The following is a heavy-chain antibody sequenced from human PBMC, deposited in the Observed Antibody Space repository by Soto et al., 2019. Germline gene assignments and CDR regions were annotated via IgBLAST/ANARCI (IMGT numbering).Heavy chain of an antibody. J-gene: IGHJ6*03. CDR3: ARGQYYDYIWGSYGSDMDV. V-gene: IGHV1-8*01. CDR2: MNPNSGNT. CDR1: GYTFTSYD. Sequence: VASVKVSCKASGYTFTSYDINWVRQATGQGLEWMGWMNPNSGNTGYAQKFQGRVTMTRNTSISTAYMELSSLRSEDTAVYYCARGQYYDYIWGSYGSDMDVWGKGTTVTVSS. D-gene: IGHD3-16*01.